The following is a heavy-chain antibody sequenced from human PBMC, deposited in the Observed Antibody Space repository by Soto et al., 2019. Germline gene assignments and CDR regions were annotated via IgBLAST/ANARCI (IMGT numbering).Heavy chain of an antibody. CDR1: GFTFSSYC. D-gene: IGHD2-21*02. CDR3: ASTYCGGDCYYYYYGMDV. Sequence: GGSLSLSCAASGFTFSSYCMHWVRQAPGKGLEWVAVIWYDGSNKYYADSVKGRFTISRDNSKNTLYLQMNSLRAEDTAVYYCASTYCGGDCYYYYYGMDVWGQGTTVTVSS. CDR2: IWYDGSNK. J-gene: IGHJ6*02. V-gene: IGHV3-33*01.